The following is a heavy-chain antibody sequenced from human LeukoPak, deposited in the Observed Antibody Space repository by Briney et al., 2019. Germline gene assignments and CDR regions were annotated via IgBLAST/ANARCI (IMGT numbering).Heavy chain of an antibody. J-gene: IGHJ3*02. CDR1: GFTFSGSA. CDR2: ISGSGSNT. CDR3: AKGRPTERRPFDI. Sequence: QPGGSLRLSCAASGFTFSGSAVSWVRQAPGRGLEWVSAISGSGSNTYYADSVKGRFTISRDNSKSTLYLQMNSLRAEDTAVYYCAKGRPTERRPFDIWGQGTMVTVSS. V-gene: IGHV3-23*01. D-gene: IGHD5-24*01.